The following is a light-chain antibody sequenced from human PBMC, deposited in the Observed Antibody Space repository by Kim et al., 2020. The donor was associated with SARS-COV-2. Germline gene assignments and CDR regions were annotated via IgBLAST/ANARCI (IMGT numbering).Light chain of an antibody. CDR1: RSITGW. CDR2: DAS. V-gene: IGKV1-5*01. J-gene: IGKJ1*01. CDR3: QQYNAYRT. Sequence: GDRVTITCRASRSITGWLAWYQQKPGKAPQLLIYDASNLESGVPSRFSGSGSGTEFTLTISSLQPDDFATYYCQQYNAYRTFGQGTKV.